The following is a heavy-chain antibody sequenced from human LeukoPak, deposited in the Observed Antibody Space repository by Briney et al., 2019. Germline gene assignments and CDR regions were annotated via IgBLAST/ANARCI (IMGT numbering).Heavy chain of an antibody. Sequence: GGSLRLSCAASGFTVSSNYMSWVRQAPGKGLEWVSIIYSGGSTYYGDSAKGRFTISRDNSKNTLYLQMNSLRAEDTAVYYCARGLPTYYYDSSSSWDYWGQGTLVTVSS. CDR2: IYSGGST. J-gene: IGHJ4*02. V-gene: IGHV3-66*01. D-gene: IGHD3-22*01. CDR3: ARGLPTYYYDSSSSWDY. CDR1: GFTVSSNY.